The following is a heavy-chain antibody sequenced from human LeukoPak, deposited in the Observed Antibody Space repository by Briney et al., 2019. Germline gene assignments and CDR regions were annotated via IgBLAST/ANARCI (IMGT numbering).Heavy chain of an antibody. V-gene: IGHV1-18*01. D-gene: IGHD3-22*01. J-gene: IGHJ3*02. CDR2: ISGFRGNT. CDR1: GYTFSSYG. CDR3: ARDFLSYDGTENHYEDTFDI. Sequence: ASVTVSFKASGYTFSSYGISWVRQAPGQGLEWMGWISGFRGNTNYSQNLRGRVTMTTDTSTTTAYMELRSLNSDDTAVYYCARDFLSYDGTENHYEDTFDIWGQGTMVTVSS.